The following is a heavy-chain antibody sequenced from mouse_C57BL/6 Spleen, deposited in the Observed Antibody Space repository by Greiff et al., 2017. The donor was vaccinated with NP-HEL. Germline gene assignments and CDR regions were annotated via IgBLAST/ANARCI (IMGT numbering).Heavy chain of an antibody. CDR3: ARGDPFFDY. Sequence: VQLQQSGAELVKPGASVKLSCKASGYTFTSYWMQWVKQRPGQGLEWIGEIDPSDSYTNYNQKFKGKATLTVDTSSSTAYMQLSSLTSEDSAVYYCARGDPFFDYWGQGTTLTVSS. J-gene: IGHJ2*01. V-gene: IGHV1-50*01. CDR1: GYTFTSYW. CDR2: IDPSDSYT.